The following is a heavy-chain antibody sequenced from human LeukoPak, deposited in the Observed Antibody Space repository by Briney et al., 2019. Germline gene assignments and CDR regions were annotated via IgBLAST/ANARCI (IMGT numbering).Heavy chain of an antibody. D-gene: IGHD3-16*01. J-gene: IGHJ4*02. CDR1: GFPFSSYG. CDR2: IWYDGSNK. V-gene: IGHV3-33*06. CDR3: AKGYYDYVWGSYYFDY. Sequence: GRSLRLSCAASGFPFSSYGMHWVRQAPGRGLGWVAIIWYDGSNKYYADSVKGRFSISRDNSKNTLYLQMNSLRAEDTAVYYCAKGYYDYVWGSYYFDYWGQGTLVTVSS.